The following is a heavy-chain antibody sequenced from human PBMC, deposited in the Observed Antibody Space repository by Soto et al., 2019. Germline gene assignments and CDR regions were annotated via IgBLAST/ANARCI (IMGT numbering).Heavy chain of an antibody. D-gene: IGHD1-26*01. J-gene: IGHJ6*02. CDR2: IIPIFGTA. CDR3: ARDTLTIVGATTYYYYYGMDV. Sequence: QVQLVQSGAEVKKPGSSVKVSCKASGGTFSSYAISWARQAPGQGLEWMGGIIPIFGTANYAQKFQGRVTITADESTSTAYMELSSLRSEDTAVYYCARDTLTIVGATTYYYYYGMDVWGQGTTVTVSS. CDR1: GGTFSSYA. V-gene: IGHV1-69*01.